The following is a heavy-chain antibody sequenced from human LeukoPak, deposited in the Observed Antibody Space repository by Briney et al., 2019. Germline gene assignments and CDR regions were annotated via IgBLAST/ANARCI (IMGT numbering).Heavy chain of an antibody. V-gene: IGHV1-69*06. J-gene: IGHJ5*02. CDR3: ARDTTVRLDP. D-gene: IGHD4-11*01. Sequence: SVKVSCKVSGGTFDNYGISWLRQAPGQGLEWMGGIVPIAGTTTYAQNFQGRVTITVDKSTTTAYMELSSLRSEDTALYFCARDTTVRLDPWGQGTLVTVSS. CDR1: GGTFDNYG. CDR2: IVPIAGTT.